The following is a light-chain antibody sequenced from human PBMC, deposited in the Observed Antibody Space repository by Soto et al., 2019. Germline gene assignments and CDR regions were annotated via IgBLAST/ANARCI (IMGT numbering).Light chain of an antibody. J-gene: IGLJ2*01. CDR3: SSYTGTNVI. Sequence: QSVLTQPPSAYGSPGQSVTISCTGTLSDVGGQNLVSWYRQDPGKAPKLIIYDVNQRPSGVPDRFSGSKSGSTASLTVSGLQAEDEANYYCSSYTGTNVIFGGGTQLTV. CDR2: DVN. V-gene: IGLV2-8*01. CDR1: LSDVGGQNL.